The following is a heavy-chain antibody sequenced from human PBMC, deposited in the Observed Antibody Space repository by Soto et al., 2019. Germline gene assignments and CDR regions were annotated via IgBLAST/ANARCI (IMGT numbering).Heavy chain of an antibody. J-gene: IGHJ4*02. V-gene: IGHV4-34*01. Sequence: SETLSLTCAVYGGSFSGYYWSWIRQPPGKGLEWIGEINHSGSTNYNPSLKSRVTISVDTSKNQFSLKLSSVTAADTAVYYCASRAARIDYWAQGTLVTVSS. CDR2: INHSGST. D-gene: IGHD6-6*01. CDR1: GGSFSGYY. CDR3: ASRAARIDY.